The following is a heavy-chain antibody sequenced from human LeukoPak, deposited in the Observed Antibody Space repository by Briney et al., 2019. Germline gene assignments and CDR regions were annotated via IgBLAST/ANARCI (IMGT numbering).Heavy chain of an antibody. J-gene: IGHJ5*02. CDR3: ARLLWFGETQNWFDP. CDR2: IYYSGST. D-gene: IGHD3-10*01. V-gene: IGHV4-59*01. CDR1: GGSISSYY. Sequence: SETLSLTCTVSGGSISSYYWSWIRQPPGKGLEWIGYIYYSGSTNYNPSLKSRVTISVDTSKNQFSLKLSSVTAADTAVYYCARLLWFGETQNWFDPWGQGTLVTVSS.